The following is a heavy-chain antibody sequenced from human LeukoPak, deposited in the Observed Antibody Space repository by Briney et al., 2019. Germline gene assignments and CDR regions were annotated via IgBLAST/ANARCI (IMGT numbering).Heavy chain of an antibody. CDR1: GGTFSSYA. CDR2: IIPIFGTA. Sequence: ASVKVSCKASGGTFSSYAISWVRQAPGQGLEWMGGIIPIFGTANYAQKFQGRVTITADESTSTAYMELSSLRSEDTAVYYCAIAPILTGYHLGFGAFDIWGQGTMVTVSS. V-gene: IGHV1-69*13. D-gene: IGHD3-9*01. J-gene: IGHJ3*02. CDR3: AIAPILTGYHLGFGAFDI.